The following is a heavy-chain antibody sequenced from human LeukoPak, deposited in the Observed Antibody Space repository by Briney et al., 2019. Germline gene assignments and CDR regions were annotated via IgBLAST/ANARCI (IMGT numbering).Heavy chain of an antibody. Sequence: GGSLRLSCAASGFTFSTYAMSWVRQAPGKGLEWVGHIRSKADGGTPDYIAPVKGRFTISRDDSKDTLYLQMNSLNTEDTAMYYCTTRSPARYCSDGACYSSADYWGQGTLVTVSS. V-gene: IGHV3-15*01. CDR2: IRSKADGGTP. J-gene: IGHJ4*02. CDR1: GFTFSTYA. CDR3: TTRSPARYCSDGACYSSADY. D-gene: IGHD2-15*01.